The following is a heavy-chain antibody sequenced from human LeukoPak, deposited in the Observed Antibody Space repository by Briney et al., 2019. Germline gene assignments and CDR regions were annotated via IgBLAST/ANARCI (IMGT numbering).Heavy chain of an antibody. CDR2: ISSNGGST. CDR1: GFTFSNYA. Sequence: PGGSLRLSCAASGFTFSNYAMHWVRQAPGKRLEYVSAISSNGGSTYYANSVKGRFTISRDKSKNTVHLKMGSLRAEDMAVYYCARETRRGDAFDIWGQGTMVTVSS. J-gene: IGHJ3*02. CDR3: ARETRRGDAFDI. V-gene: IGHV3-64*01. D-gene: IGHD3-16*01.